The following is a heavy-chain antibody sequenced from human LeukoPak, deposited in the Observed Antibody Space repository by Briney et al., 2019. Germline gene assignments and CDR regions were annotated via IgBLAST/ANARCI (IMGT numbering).Heavy chain of an antibody. CDR3: AKASVVVVVAATLSSWFDP. CDR1: GFTFSSYA. D-gene: IGHD2-15*01. V-gene: IGHV3-23*01. J-gene: IGHJ5*02. Sequence: PGGSLRLSCAASGFTFSSYAMSWVRQAPGKGLEWVSAISGSGGSTYYADPVKGRFTISRDNSKNTLYLQMNSLRAEDTAVYYCAKASVVVVVAATLSSWFDPWGQGTLVTVSS. CDR2: ISGSGGST.